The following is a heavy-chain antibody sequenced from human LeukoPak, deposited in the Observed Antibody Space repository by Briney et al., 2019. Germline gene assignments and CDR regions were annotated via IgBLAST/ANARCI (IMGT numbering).Heavy chain of an antibody. CDR2: ISAYNGNT. CDR1: GYTFTSYG. V-gene: IGHV1-18*01. J-gene: IGHJ5*02. D-gene: IGHD3-3*01. Sequence: ASVKVSCKASGYTFTSYGISWVRQAPGQGLEWMGWISAYNGNTNYAQKLQGRVTMTTDTSTSTAYMELRSLRSDDTAVYYCARDLGDAIFGVVIIDWFDPWGQGTLATVSS. CDR3: ARDLGDAIFGVVIIDWFDP.